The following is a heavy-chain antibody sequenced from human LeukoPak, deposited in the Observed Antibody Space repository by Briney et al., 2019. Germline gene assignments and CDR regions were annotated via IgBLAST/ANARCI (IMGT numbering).Heavy chain of an antibody. D-gene: IGHD2-2*01. CDR3: ARDVGEYCSSTNCYASHY. V-gene: IGHV1-18*01. CDR1: GYTFTSYG. J-gene: IGHJ4*02. CDR2: ISAYNGNT. Sequence: SVKVSCKASGYTFTSYGISWVRQAPGQGLEWMGWISAYNGNTNYAQKLQGRVTMTTDTSTSTAYMERSSLRSDDTAVYYCARDVGEYCSSTNCYASHYWGQGTLVTVSS.